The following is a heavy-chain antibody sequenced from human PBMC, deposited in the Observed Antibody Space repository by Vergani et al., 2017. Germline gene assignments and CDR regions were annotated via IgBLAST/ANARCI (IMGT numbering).Heavy chain of an antibody. V-gene: IGHV1-18*01. D-gene: IGHD3-10*01. CDR2: ISVYNGVI. CDR3: ARDLSYYYGSGSTKPFDY. Sequence: QVQLVQSGSELKKPGASVKVSCKASGYTFLSYGISWVRQAPGQGLKWMGWISVYNGVINYAQNFQGRVTMTTDISTNTAYMELRSLRSDDTAVYYCARDLSYYYGSGSTKPFDYWGQGTLVIVSS. J-gene: IGHJ4*02. CDR1: GYTFLSYG.